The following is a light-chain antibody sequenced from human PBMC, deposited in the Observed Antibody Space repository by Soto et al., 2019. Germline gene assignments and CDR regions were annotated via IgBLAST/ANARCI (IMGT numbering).Light chain of an antibody. V-gene: IGLV1-51*01. CDR1: SSNIGGNS. J-gene: IGLJ1*01. CDR3: GSSDRSLSAYV. Sequence: QSVLTHPPSVSAAPGQKVTISCSGSSSNIGGNSVSWYQQLPGTAPKLLIYDDNKRPSGIPDRFSGSKSGTSATLGITGFQTGDEAAYYCGSSDRSLSAYVFGTGTKVTVL. CDR2: DDN.